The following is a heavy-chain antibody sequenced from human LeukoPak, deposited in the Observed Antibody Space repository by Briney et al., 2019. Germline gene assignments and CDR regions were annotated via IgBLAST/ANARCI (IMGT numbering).Heavy chain of an antibody. V-gene: IGHV3-21*01. CDR1: GFTFSSYS. CDR3: ARAVMKDGYPWYFDL. Sequence: GGSLRLSCAASGFTFSSYSITWVRQAPGKGLEWVSSISSSSSYKYYADSVKGRFTISRDNAKNSLYLQMNSLRAEDTAVYYCARAVMKDGYPWYFDLWGRGTLVTVSS. CDR2: ISSSSSYK. J-gene: IGHJ2*01. D-gene: IGHD5-24*01.